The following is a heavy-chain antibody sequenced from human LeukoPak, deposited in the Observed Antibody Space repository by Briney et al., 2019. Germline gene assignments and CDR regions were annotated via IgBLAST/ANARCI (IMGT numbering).Heavy chain of an antibody. CDR2: INPNSGGT. CDR1: GYTFTGYY. D-gene: IGHD5-12*01. Sequence: AASVKVSCKASGYTFTGYYMHWVRQAPGQGLEWMGRINPNSGGTNYAQKFQGRVTMTRDTSISTAYMELSRLRSDDTAVYYCARVLGWLRLGGDYWGQGTLVTVSS. J-gene: IGHJ4*02. CDR3: ARVLGWLRLGGDY. V-gene: IGHV1-2*06.